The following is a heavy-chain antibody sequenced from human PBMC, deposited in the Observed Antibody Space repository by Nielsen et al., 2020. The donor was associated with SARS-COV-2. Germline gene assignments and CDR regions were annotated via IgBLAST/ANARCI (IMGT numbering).Heavy chain of an antibody. V-gene: IGHV4-4*02. CDR2: IYHSGST. CDR3: ARGMGIAADGGAFDI. J-gene: IGHJ3*02. CDR1: GGSISSSNW. D-gene: IGHD6-13*01. Sequence: SETLSLTCAVSGGSISSSNWWSWVRPPPGKGLEWIGEIYHSGSTNYNPSLKSRVTISVDKSKNQFSLKLSSVTAADTAVYYCARGMGIAADGGAFDIWGQGTMVTVSS.